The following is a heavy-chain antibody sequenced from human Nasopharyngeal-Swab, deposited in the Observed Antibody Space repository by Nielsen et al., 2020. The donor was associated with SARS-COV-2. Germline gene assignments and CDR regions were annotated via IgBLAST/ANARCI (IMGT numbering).Heavy chain of an antibody. CDR2: IYYSGST. J-gene: IGHJ6*02. D-gene: IGHD6-19*01. CDR1: GGSISSSSYY. CDR3: ARPSYSSGWSSWYYYYYGMDV. V-gene: IGHV4-39*01. Sequence: SETLSLTCTVSGGSISSSSYYWGWIRQPPGKGLEWIGSIYYSGSTYYNPSLKSRVTISVDTSKNQFSLKLSSVTAADTAVYYCARPSYSSGWSSWYYYYYGMDVWGQGTTVTVSS.